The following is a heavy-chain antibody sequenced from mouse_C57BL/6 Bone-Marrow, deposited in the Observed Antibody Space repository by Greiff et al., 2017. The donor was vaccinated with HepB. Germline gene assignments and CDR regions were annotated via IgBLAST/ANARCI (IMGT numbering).Heavy chain of an antibody. J-gene: IGHJ1*03. CDR3: ARDAGGSSSRYFDV. CDR1: GFTFSDFY. Sequence: EVKLMESGGGLVQSGRSLRLSCAPSGFTFSDFYMEWVRQAPGKGLEWIAASRNKANDYTTEYSASVKGRFIVSRDTSQSILYLQMNALRAEDTAMYYCARDAGGSSSRYFDVWGTGTTVTVSS. V-gene: IGHV7-1*01. CDR2: SRNKANDYTT. D-gene: IGHD1-1*01.